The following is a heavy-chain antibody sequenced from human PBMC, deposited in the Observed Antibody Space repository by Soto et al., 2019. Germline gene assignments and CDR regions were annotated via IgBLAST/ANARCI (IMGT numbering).Heavy chain of an antibody. D-gene: IGHD6-19*01. CDR3: AKDRGSRGFYYYYYMDV. CDR1: GFTFSSYA. J-gene: IGHJ6*03. V-gene: IGHV3-23*01. CDR2: ISGSGGST. Sequence: GGSLRLSCAASGFTFSSYAMSWVRQAPGKGLEWVSAISGSGGSTYYADSVKGRFTISRDNFKNTLYLQMNSLSAEDTAVYYCAKDRGSRGFYYYYYMDVWGKGTTVTVSS.